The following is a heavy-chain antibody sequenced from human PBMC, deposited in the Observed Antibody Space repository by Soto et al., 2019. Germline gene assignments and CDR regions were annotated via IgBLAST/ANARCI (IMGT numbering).Heavy chain of an antibody. V-gene: IGHV1-2*02. Sequence: QVQLVQSGAEVKKPGASVRVSCEASGYSFTDFYLHWVRQAPGQGLEWMGCILPNSGVTKYAEKFQGRITMTRDTSIDTAYMELSSLTSDDTAVYYCARFMITFRGVFDDSWGQGTLVTVSS. CDR3: ARFMITFRGVFDDS. CDR2: ILPNSGVT. D-gene: IGHD3-16*02. J-gene: IGHJ4*02. CDR1: GYSFTDFY.